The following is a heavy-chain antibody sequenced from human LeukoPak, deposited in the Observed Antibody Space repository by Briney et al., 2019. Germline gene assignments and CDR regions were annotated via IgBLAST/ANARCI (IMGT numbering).Heavy chain of an antibody. D-gene: IGHD3-10*01. Sequence: GGSLRLSCAASGFTFSSYSMHWVRQAPGKGLEWVSSISSSSSYIYYADSVKGRFTIPRDNAKNSLYLQMNSLRAEDTAVYYCARDMVRGVIDYYYGMDVWGQGTTVTVSS. V-gene: IGHV3-21*01. CDR3: ARDMVRGVIDYYYGMDV. CDR1: GFTFSSYS. CDR2: ISSSSSYI. J-gene: IGHJ6*02.